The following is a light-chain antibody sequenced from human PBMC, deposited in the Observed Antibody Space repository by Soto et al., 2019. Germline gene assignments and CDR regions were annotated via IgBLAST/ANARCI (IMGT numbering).Light chain of an antibody. CDR1: SIDVGGYNY. V-gene: IGLV2-14*01. J-gene: IGLJ1*01. CDR2: DVT. Sequence: QSALTQPASMSGSPGQSITISCTGTSIDVGGYNYVSWYQQHPDKAPKLMIYDVTNRPSGVSNRFSGSKSGNTASLTISGLQAEDEADYFCSSYSSTSTLYVFGTGTKLTVL. CDR3: SSYSSTSTLYV.